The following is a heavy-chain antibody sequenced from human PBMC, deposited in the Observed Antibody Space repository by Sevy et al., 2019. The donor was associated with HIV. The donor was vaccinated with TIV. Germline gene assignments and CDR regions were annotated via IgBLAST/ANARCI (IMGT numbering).Heavy chain of an antibody. CDR2: IKQDGSVK. Sequence: GGSLRLSCAASGFAFRTFWMSWVRQAPGKGLEWVANIKQDGSVKYYMDSVKGRFTISRDNAKNSLYLQMSSLTVEDTAVHYCAKQRGWICSHDVCSPYYSDSWGQGTLVTVSS. D-gene: IGHD5-12*01. CDR3: AKQRGWICSHDVCSPYYSDS. J-gene: IGHJ4*02. V-gene: IGHV3-7*01. CDR1: GFAFRTFW.